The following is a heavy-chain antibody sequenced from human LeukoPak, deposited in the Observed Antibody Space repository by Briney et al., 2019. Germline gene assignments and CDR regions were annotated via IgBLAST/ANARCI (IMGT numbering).Heavy chain of an antibody. J-gene: IGHJ4*02. V-gene: IGHV3-66*01. CDR1: GFTVSSNY. CDR2: IYSGGST. Sequence: GGSLRLSCAASGFTVSSNYMSWVRQAPGKGLEWVSVIYSGGSTYYAGSVKGRFTISRDNSKNSLYLQMNSLRDEDTAVYYCARFPHYYDSSGYSFWGQGTLVTVSS. D-gene: IGHD3-22*01. CDR3: ARFPHYYDSSGYSF.